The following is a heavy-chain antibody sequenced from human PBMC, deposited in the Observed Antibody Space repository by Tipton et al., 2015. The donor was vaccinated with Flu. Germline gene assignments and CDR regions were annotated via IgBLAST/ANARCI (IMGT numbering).Heavy chain of an antibody. J-gene: IGHJ3*02. CDR3: ASSYGYSGSWLLEDAFDI. D-gene: IGHD6-6*01. Sequence: QLVQSGAEVKKPGDSLKISCKGSGYSFTSYWIGWVRQMPGKGLEWMGIIYPGDSDTRYSPPFHGQVTISADKSISTAYLQWSSLKASDTAMYYCASSYGYSGSWLLEDAFDIWGQGTMVTVS. CDR1: GYSFTSYW. V-gene: IGHV5-51*01. CDR2: IYPGDSDT.